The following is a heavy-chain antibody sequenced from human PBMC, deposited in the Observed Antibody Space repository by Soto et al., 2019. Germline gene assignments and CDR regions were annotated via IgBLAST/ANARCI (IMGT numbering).Heavy chain of an antibody. V-gene: IGHV1-58*01. D-gene: IGHD3-3*01. Sequence: SVKVCSKASGFPFTSSALQLEPQARGQRPDSPGWIVVGSGNTNYAQKFHERVTITRYVSTSTAYMELSSLRSEDTAVYYCSAAWGDFGSGYYYYYYYGMDGWGQGTTVTVSS. J-gene: IGHJ6*01. CDR2: IVVGSGNT. CDR3: SAAWGDFGSGYYYYYYYGMDG. CDR1: GFPFTSSA.